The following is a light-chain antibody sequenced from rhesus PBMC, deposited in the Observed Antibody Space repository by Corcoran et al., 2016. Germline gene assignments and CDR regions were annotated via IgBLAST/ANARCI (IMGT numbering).Light chain of an antibody. CDR1: QGISNN. Sequence: DIQMTQSPSSLSASVGDRVTITCRASQGISNNLAWYQQKPGKVPKLLIYKASTLQSGVPSRFSGSGSGTDYTFTISSLQPEDVATYYCQHGYGTPYSFGQGTKVEIK. CDR2: KAS. V-gene: IGKV1-74*01. J-gene: IGKJ2*01. CDR3: QHGYGTPYS.